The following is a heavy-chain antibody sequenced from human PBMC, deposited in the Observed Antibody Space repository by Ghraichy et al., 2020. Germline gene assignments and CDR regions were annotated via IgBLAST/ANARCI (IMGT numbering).Heavy chain of an antibody. CDR3: ARGVNWLDP. J-gene: IGHJ5*02. CDR2: ITTKSGNT. Sequence: ASVKVSCKAAGYSFISHGISWVRQAPGQGLEWMGWITTKSGNTQYAQKFQGRVIMTTETSTDTAYMELRSLRFDDTAVYYCARGVNWLDPWGQGTLVTVSS. V-gene: IGHV1-18*01. CDR1: GYSFISHG.